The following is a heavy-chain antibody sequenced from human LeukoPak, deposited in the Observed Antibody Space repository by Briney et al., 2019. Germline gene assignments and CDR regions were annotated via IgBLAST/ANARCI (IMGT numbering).Heavy chain of an antibody. CDR3: TRRYNYDSSGYYYVRDAFDI. CDR2: IRSKAYGGTT. Sequence: PGGTLRLSCAASGFTFSSYGMNWVRQAPGKGLEWVGFIRSKAYGGTTKNAASVKDRFTISRDDSRSVAYLQMNSLKTEDTAVYYCTRRYNYDSSGYYYVRDAFDIWGQGTMVTVSS. CDR1: GFTFSSYG. J-gene: IGHJ3*02. D-gene: IGHD3-22*01. V-gene: IGHV3-49*04.